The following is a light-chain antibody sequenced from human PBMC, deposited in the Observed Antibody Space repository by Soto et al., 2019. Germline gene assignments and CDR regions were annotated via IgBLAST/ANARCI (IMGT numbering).Light chain of an antibody. CDR1: QGLGTN. CDR3: QQYSSLWT. J-gene: IGKJ1*01. V-gene: IGKV3-15*01. Sequence: TVMTQSPATLSVSPGERATLSCRASQGLGTNLAWYQQRPGQAPRLLIYAASTRATGVPARFSGSGSGTDFTLTISRLEPEDFAVYYCQQYSSLWTFGQGTRWIS. CDR2: AAS.